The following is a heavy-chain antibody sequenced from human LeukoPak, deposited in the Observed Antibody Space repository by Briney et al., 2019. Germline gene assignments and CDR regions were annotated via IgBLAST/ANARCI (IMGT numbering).Heavy chain of an antibody. J-gene: IGHJ3*02. Sequence: GGSLRLSCAASGFTFSSYAMSWVRQAPGKGLEWVSAISGSGGSTYYADSVKGRFTISRDNSKNTLYLQMNSLRAEDTAVYYCAKDAGFYGDYDDAFDIWGQGTMVTVSS. CDR2: ISGSGGST. CDR1: GFTFSSYA. D-gene: IGHD4-17*01. CDR3: AKDAGFYGDYDDAFDI. V-gene: IGHV3-23*01.